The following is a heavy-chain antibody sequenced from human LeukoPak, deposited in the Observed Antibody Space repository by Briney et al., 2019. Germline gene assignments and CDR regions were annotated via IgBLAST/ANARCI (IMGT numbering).Heavy chain of an antibody. CDR1: GGSISSSSYY. CDR2: IYYSGST. Sequence: SETLSLTCTVSGGSISSSSYYWGWIRQPPGKGLEWIGSIYYSGSTYYNPSLKSRVTISVHTSKNQFSLKLSSVTAADTGVYYCASSGREWGSAYYFDYWGQGTLVTVSS. D-gene: IGHD2-8*01. J-gene: IGHJ4*02. CDR3: ASSGREWGSAYYFDY. V-gene: IGHV4-39*01.